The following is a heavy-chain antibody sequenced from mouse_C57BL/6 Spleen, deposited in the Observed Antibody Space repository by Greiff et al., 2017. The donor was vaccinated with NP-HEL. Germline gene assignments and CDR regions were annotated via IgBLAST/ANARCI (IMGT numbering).Heavy chain of an antibody. CDR1: GYTFTNYW. J-gene: IGHJ1*03. D-gene: IGHD6-1*01. Sequence: QVQLQQSGAELVRPGTSVKMSCKASGYTFTNYWIGWAKQRPGHGLEWIGDIYPGGGYTNYNEKFKGKATLTADKSSSTAYMQFSSLTSEDSAIYYCARCAAGYFDVWGTGTTVTVSS. V-gene: IGHV1-63*01. CDR3: ARCAAGYFDV. CDR2: IYPGGGYT.